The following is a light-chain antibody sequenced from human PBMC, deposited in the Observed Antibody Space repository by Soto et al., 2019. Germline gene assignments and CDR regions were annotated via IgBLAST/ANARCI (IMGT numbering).Light chain of an antibody. V-gene: IGKV3-15*01. CDR1: QSVINN. CDR2: GAS. Sequence: IVLTQSPGTLSLSPGEITTLSFSASQSVINNLALYQQKPGQGPRLLIYGASTRATGMPASFSGSGSGTEFTLTISSLQSEDFAVYYCQQYNNWVTFGGGTKVDIK. J-gene: IGKJ4*01. CDR3: QQYNNWVT.